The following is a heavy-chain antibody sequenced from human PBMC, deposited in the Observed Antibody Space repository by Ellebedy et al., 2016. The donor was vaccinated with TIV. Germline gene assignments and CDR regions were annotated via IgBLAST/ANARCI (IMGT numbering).Heavy chain of an antibody. CDR3: AVGGAGGYAYYGMDV. V-gene: IGHV1-69*04. CDR1: GGTFSSYA. Sequence: AASVKVSCKASGGTFSSYAVSWVRQAPGQGLEWMGRIIPILDIANYAQKFQGRVTITADKSTTTAYMELSSLRSEDTAVYFCAVGGAGGYAYYGMDVWGQGTTVTVSS. J-gene: IGHJ6*02. CDR2: IIPILDIA. D-gene: IGHD1-26*01.